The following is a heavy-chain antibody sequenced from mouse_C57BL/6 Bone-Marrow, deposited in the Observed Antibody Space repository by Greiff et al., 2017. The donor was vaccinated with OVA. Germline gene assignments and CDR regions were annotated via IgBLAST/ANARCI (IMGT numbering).Heavy chain of an antibody. V-gene: IGHV1-37*01. J-gene: IGHJ3*01. Sequence: VHVKQSGPELVKPGASVKISCKASGYSFTGYFMNWVKQSHGKSLEWIGRINPYNGDTFYNQKFKGKATLTVDKSSSTAYMERLSLTSEDFAVYYCAREQENYGYAWFAYWGQGTLVTVSA. CDR1: GYSFTGYF. CDR2: INPYNGDT. CDR3: AREQENYGYAWFAY. D-gene: IGHD2-2*01.